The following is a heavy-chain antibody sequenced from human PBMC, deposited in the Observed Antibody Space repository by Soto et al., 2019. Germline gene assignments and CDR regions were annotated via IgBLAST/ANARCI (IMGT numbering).Heavy chain of an antibody. CDR3: AKDQGEYCGGDCYYALDY. Sequence: QVQLVESGGGVVQPGRSLRLSCAASGFTFSSYAMHWVRQAPGKGLEWVAVISYDGSNKYYADSVKGRFTISRDNSKNTLYLQMNSLRAEDTAVYYCAKDQGEYCGGDCYYALDYWGQGTLVTVSS. J-gene: IGHJ4*02. CDR1: GFTFSSYA. D-gene: IGHD2-21*02. CDR2: ISYDGSNK. V-gene: IGHV3-30-3*01.